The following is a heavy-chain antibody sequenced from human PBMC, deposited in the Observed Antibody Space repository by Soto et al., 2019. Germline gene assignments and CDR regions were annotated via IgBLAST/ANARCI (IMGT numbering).Heavy chain of an antibody. Sequence: SETLSLTCTVSGGSISSSSYYWGWIRQPPGKGLEWIGSIYYSGSTYYNPSLKSRVTISVDTSKNQFSLKLSSVTAADTAVYYCARHSPDGNWFDPWGQGTLVTVSS. J-gene: IGHJ5*02. V-gene: IGHV4-39*01. CDR2: IYYSGST. CDR3: ARHSPDGNWFDP. CDR1: GGSISSSSYY.